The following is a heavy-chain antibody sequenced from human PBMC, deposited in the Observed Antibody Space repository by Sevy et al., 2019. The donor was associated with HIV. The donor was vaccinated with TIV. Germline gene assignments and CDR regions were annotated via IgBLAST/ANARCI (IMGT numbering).Heavy chain of an antibody. J-gene: IGHJ4*02. Sequence: GGSLRLSCAASGFTFSSYAMHWVRQAPGKGLEWVAVISYDGSNKYYADSVKGRFTISRDNSKNTLYLQMNSLRAEDTAVYYCARGAPHKYYYDSSGYSGKDNFDYWGQGTLVTVSS. CDR2: ISYDGSNK. CDR1: GFTFSSYA. V-gene: IGHV3-30-3*01. D-gene: IGHD3-22*01. CDR3: ARGAPHKYYYDSSGYSGKDNFDY.